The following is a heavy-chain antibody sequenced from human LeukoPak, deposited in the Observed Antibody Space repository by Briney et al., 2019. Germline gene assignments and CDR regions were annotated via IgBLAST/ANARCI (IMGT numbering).Heavy chain of an antibody. CDR1: RYTLTELS. J-gene: IGHJ4*02. D-gene: IGHD3-9*01. CDR2: FDPEDGET. CDR3: ATFEMTTYYDILTGSRNYFDY. V-gene: IGHV1-24*01. Sequence: ASVKVSCKVSRYTLTELSMHWVRQAPGKGLEWMGGFDPEDGETIYAQKFQGRVTMTEDTSTDTAYMELSSLRSEDTAVYYCATFEMTTYYDILTGSRNYFDYWGQGTLVTVSS.